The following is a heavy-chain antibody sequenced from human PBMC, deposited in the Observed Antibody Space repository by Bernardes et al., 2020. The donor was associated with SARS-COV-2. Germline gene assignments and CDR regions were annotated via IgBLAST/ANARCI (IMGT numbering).Heavy chain of an antibody. V-gene: IGHV3-23*01. D-gene: IGHD3-3*01. Sequence: GGYLRRSCAASGFTFSSYAMSWVRQAPGKGLEWVSTISGSGGSTYYADSVKGRFTISRDNSKNTLYLQMNSLRAEDTAVYYCAKDPFYDFWSGYYLDYWGQGTLVTVSS. CDR1: GFTFSSYA. CDR3: AKDPFYDFWSGYYLDY. J-gene: IGHJ4*02. CDR2: ISGSGGST.